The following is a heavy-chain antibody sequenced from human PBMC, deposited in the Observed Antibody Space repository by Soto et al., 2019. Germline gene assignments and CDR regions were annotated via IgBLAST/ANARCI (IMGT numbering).Heavy chain of an antibody. CDR2: ISGSGGST. Sequence: EVQLLESGGGLVQPGGSLRLSCAASGFTFSSYAMSWVRQAPGKGLEWVSAISGSGGSTYYADSVKGRFTISRDNSKNTLYLQMSSLRAEDTAVYYCAKSLRFLDSYFDYWGQGTLVTVSS. J-gene: IGHJ4*02. V-gene: IGHV3-23*01. D-gene: IGHD3-3*01. CDR3: AKSLRFLDSYFDY. CDR1: GFTFSSYA.